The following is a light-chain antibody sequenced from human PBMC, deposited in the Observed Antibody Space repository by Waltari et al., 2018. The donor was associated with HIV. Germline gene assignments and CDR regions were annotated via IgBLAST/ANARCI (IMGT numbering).Light chain of an antibody. CDR1: SSNIANNP. V-gene: IGLV1-44*01. CDR3: ATWDDSLNGWV. CDR2: TNK. Sequence: QSVLTQPPSASGTPGQRVNLSCSGSSSNIANNPVHWYQHLQGTAPKPLLYTNKQRPSGVPDRSSGSKSGPSASLAISGLQSEDEADYYCATWDDSLNGWVFGGGTKLTAL. J-gene: IGLJ3*02.